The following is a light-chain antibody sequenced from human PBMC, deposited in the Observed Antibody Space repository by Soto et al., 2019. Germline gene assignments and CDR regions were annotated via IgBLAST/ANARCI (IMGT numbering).Light chain of an antibody. J-gene: IGLJ2*01. Sequence: QSALTQPRSVSGFPGQSVTISCTGTSSDVGGYNYVSWYQQHPGKASKLMIYDVTKRPSGVPDRFSGSKSGNTASLTISGLQAEDEADYYCCSYAGNSMIFGGGTKLTVL. CDR1: SSDVGGYNY. V-gene: IGLV2-11*01. CDR3: CSYAGNSMI. CDR2: DVT.